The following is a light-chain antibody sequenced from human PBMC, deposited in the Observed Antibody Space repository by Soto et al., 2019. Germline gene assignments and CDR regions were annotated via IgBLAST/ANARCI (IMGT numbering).Light chain of an antibody. CDR1: SSDVGGYNY. CDR2: EVS. CDR3: SSYTNSNTYV. Sequence: QSVLTQPASVSGSPGQSITISCTGTSSDVGGYNYVSWYQQLPGKAPKLIIYEVSNRPSGASNRFSGSKSGNTASLTISGLQGEDEADYFCSSYTNSNTYVFGTGTKVTVL. V-gene: IGLV2-14*01. J-gene: IGLJ1*01.